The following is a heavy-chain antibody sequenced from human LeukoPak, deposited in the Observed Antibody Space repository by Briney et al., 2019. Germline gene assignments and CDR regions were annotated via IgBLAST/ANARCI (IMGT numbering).Heavy chain of an antibody. CDR1: GFTFSSYG. Sequence: PGRSLRLSCAASGFTFSSYGMRWVRQAPGKGLEWVAVISYDGSNKYYADSVKGRFTISRDNSKNTLYLQMNSLRAEDTAVYYCAKDSQQQLLPSDYWGQGTLVTVSS. D-gene: IGHD6-13*01. CDR2: ISYDGSNK. V-gene: IGHV3-30*18. CDR3: AKDSQQQLLPSDY. J-gene: IGHJ4*02.